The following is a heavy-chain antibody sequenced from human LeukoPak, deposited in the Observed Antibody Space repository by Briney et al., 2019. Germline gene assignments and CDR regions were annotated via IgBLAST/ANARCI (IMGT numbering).Heavy chain of an antibody. CDR2: ISWDGGST. J-gene: IGHJ4*02. V-gene: IGHV3-43*01. Sequence: GGSLRLSCAASGFTFDDYTMHWVRQAPGKGLEWVSLISWDGGSTYYADSVKGRFTISRDDSKNTLYLQMNSLKTEDTAVYYCTTAGYSSSGVWGDYWGQGTLVTVSS. CDR1: GFTFDDYT. D-gene: IGHD6-13*01. CDR3: TTAGYSSSGVWGDY.